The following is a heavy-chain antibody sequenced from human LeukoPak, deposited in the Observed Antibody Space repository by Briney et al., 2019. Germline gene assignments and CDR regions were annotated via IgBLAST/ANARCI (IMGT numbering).Heavy chain of an antibody. CDR2: IYYSGST. V-gene: IGHV4-39*07. CDR1: GGSISSSSYY. CDR3: ARSYGSGSAYYFDY. D-gene: IGHD3-10*01. J-gene: IGHJ4*02. Sequence: PSETLSLTCTVSGGSISSSSYYWGWIRQPPGKGLEWIGNIYYSGSTYYNPSLKSRVTISVDTSNNQFSLKLSSVTAADTAVYYCARSYGSGSAYYFDYWGQGTLVTVSS.